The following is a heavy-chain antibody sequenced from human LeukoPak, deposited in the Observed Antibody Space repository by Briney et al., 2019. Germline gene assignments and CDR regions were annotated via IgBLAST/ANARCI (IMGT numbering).Heavy chain of an antibody. J-gene: IGHJ5*02. Sequence: SETLSLTCTVSGGSISSYYWSWIRRPPGKGLEWIGYIYYSGSTNYNPSLKSRVTISVDTSKNQFSLKLSSVTAADTAVYYCARGGGRDWFDPWGQGTLDTVSS. CDR3: ARGGGRDWFDP. V-gene: IGHV4-59*01. D-gene: IGHD2-15*01. CDR1: GGSISSYY. CDR2: IYYSGST.